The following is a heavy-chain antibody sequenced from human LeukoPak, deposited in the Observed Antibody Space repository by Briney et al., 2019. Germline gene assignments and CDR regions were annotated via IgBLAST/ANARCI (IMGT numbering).Heavy chain of an antibody. D-gene: IGHD5-18*01. CDR3: AGYSYGVRPS. J-gene: IGHJ5*02. CDR1: GDNVARKSAA. Sequence: SQTLSLTCAISGDNVARKSAAWNWFRQSPSRGLEWLGRTYYRSKWYNDYAVSVKSRITINPDTSKNQFSLHLNSVTPEDTAVYYCAGYSYGVRPSWGQGTLVAVSS. CDR2: TYYRSKWYN. V-gene: IGHV6-1*01.